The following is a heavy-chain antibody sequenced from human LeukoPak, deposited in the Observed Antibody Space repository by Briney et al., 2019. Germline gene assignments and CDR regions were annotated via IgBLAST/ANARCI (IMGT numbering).Heavy chain of an antibody. CDR2: INHSGST. CDR3: ARDRGL. Sequence: SSETLSLTCAVYGGSFSGYYWSWIRQPPGKGLEWIGEINHSGSTNYNPSLKSRVTISVDTSKNQFSLKLSSVTAADTAVYYCARDRGLWGQGTLVTVSS. J-gene: IGHJ4*02. D-gene: IGHD3-16*01. V-gene: IGHV4-34*01. CDR1: GGSFSGYY.